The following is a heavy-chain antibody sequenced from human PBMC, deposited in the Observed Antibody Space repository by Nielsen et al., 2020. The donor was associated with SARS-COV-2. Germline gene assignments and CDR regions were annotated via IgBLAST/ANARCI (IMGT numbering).Heavy chain of an antibody. CDR2: IWSDGSTN. CDR3: AKLKAKMGATTHQIDY. D-gene: IGHD1-26*01. Sequence: GESLKISCAASGFTFSSYGMDWVRQAPGKGLEWVAVIWSDGSTNYYADSVKGRFTISRDNSKNTLYLQMNSLRAEDTAVYYCAKLKAKMGATTHQIDYWGQGTLVTVSS. CDR1: GFTFSSYG. J-gene: IGHJ4*02. V-gene: IGHV3-33*06.